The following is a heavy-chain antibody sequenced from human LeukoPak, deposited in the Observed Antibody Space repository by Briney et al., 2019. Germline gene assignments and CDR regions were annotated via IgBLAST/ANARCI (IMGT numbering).Heavy chain of an antibody. D-gene: IGHD3-10*01. V-gene: IGHV3-30*18. CDR1: GFTFSSYG. CDR3: AKDLYYYGSGSYSLVGY. J-gene: IGHJ4*02. CDR2: ISYDGSNK. Sequence: PGGSLRLSCAASGFTFSSYGMHWVRQAPGKGLEWVAVISYDGSNKYYADSVKGRFTISRDNSKNTLYLQMNSLRAEDTAVYYCAKDLYYYGSGSYSLVGYWGQGTLVTVSS.